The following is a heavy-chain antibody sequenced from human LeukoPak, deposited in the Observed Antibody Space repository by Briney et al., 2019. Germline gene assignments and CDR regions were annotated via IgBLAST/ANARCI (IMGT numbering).Heavy chain of an antibody. Sequence: GASVKVSCKATSRISWVRQAPGQGLEWMGWIGTYGGVTYYAQKFQGRITVTTDTSTSTVYMELRNLRSDDTAVYYCARDLWNFYDDSGYNRDFDSWGQGTLVTVSS. CDR3: ARDLWNFYDDSGYNRDFDS. D-gene: IGHD3-22*01. CDR1: TSR. V-gene: IGHV1-18*01. CDR2: IGTYGGVT. J-gene: IGHJ5*01.